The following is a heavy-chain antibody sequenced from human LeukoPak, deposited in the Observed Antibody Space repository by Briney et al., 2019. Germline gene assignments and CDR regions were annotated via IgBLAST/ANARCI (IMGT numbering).Heavy chain of an antibody. D-gene: IGHD6-19*01. Sequence: SETLSLTCTLSRGSISSISYYWGWICQPPGKGLERIGSIYYSGSTYYNPSLKSRVTISRETSKNQFSLKLSSVTAADTAVYYCARDRSSSGWSRSLDYYMDVWGKGTTVTISS. V-gene: IGHV4-39*07. CDR3: ARDRSSSGWSRSLDYYMDV. CDR2: IYYSGST. CDR1: RGSISSISYY. J-gene: IGHJ6*03.